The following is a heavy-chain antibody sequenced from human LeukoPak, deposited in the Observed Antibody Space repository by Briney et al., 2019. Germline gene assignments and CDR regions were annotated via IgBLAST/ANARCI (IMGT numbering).Heavy chain of an antibody. V-gene: IGHV4-61*09. J-gene: IGHJ4*02. CDR2: MNTTGST. CDR3: VRDWDY. Sequence: SQTLSLTCTVSGDSISIGSYYWSWLRHPAGKGLEWIGHMNTTGSTKYNPSLKSRVTISVDTSNNQFSLKVSSVTAADTAVYYCVRDWDYWGQGILVTVSS. CDR1: GDSISIGSYY.